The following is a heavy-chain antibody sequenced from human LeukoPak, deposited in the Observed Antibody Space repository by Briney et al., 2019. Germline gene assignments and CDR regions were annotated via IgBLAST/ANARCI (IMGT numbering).Heavy chain of an antibody. CDR1: GFTFDDYA. V-gene: IGHV3-9*01. Sequence: GGSLRLSCAASGFTFDDYAMHWVRQAPGKGLEWVSGISWNSGSIGYADSVKGRFTISRDNAKNSLYLQMNSLRAEDTALYYCAKDSSVAGTSPDDYWGQGTLVTVSS. J-gene: IGHJ4*02. CDR3: AKDSSVAGTSPDDY. D-gene: IGHD6-19*01. CDR2: ISWNSGSI.